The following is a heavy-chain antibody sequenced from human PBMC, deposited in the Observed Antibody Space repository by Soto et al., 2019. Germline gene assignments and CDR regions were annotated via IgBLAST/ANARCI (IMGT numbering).Heavy chain of an antibody. D-gene: IGHD5-12*01. CDR1: GFTFSSYS. Sequence: EVQLVESGGGLVQPGGSLRLSCAASGFTFSSYSMSWVRQTPGKGLEWVSHISGGSSLIYYADSVEGRFTISRDNAENSLYLQMNSLRAEDTAVYYCATRSRGYSGYVKYWGQGTVVTVSS. CDR3: ATRSRGYSGYVKY. V-gene: IGHV3-48*01. CDR2: ISGGSSLI. J-gene: IGHJ4*02.